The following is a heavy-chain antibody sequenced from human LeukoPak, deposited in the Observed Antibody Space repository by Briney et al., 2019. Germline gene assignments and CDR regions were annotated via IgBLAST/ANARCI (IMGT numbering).Heavy chain of an antibody. CDR2: IYYSGST. Sequence: PSETLSLTCTVSGGSISSYYWSWLRQPPGKGLEWIGYIYYSGSTNYNPSLKSRVTISVDTSKNQFSLKLSSVTAADTAVYYCARGGWELFDYWGQGILVTVSS. V-gene: IGHV4-59*01. J-gene: IGHJ4*02. D-gene: IGHD3-10*01. CDR1: GGSISSYY. CDR3: ARGGWELFDY.